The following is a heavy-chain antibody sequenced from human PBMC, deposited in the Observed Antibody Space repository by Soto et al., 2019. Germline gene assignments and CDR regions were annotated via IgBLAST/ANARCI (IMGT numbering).Heavy chain of an antibody. CDR3: AKGTDIVVVPDAFDI. Sequence: ASVKVSCKASGYTFTSYAMHWLRQAPGQRLEWMGWINAGNGNTKYSQKFQGRVTITRDTSASTAYMELSSLRSEDTAVYYCAKGTDIVVVPDAFDIWGQGTMVTVSS. CDR1: GYTFTSYA. D-gene: IGHD2-2*01. CDR2: INAGNGNT. V-gene: IGHV1-3*01. J-gene: IGHJ3*02.